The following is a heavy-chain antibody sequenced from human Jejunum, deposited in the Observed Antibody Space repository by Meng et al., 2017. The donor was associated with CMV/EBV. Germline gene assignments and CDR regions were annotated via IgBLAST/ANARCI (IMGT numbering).Heavy chain of an antibody. V-gene: IGHV3-30-3*01. Sequence: VQLVEAGGGVVQPGRSLRLSCADSGFTFSSYGMHWVRQAPGKGLEWVAVISYDGSKEYYADSVKGRFTISRDNSKNTLYLQMNSLRAEDTAVYYCARGRGPLEYYFDYWGQGTLVTVSS. CDR3: ARGRGPLEYYFDY. D-gene: IGHD3-3*01. J-gene: IGHJ4*02. CDR2: ISYDGSKE. CDR1: GFTFSSYG.